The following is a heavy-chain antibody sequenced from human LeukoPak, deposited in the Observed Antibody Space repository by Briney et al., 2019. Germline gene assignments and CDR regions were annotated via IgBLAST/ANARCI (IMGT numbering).Heavy chain of an antibody. J-gene: IGHJ3*02. CDR3: ATADITYRDPYQKFGPGDAFDI. D-gene: IGHD3-16*02. CDR2: FDPEDGET. V-gene: IGHV1-24*01. CDR1: GYTLTELF. Sequence: ASVKVSCKVSGYTLTELFMHWVPQAPGTGLEWMGGFDPEDGETIYAQKFQGRVTMNEDTSTDTAYMELSSLRSEDTAVYYCATADITYRDPYQKFGPGDAFDIWGQGTMVTVSS.